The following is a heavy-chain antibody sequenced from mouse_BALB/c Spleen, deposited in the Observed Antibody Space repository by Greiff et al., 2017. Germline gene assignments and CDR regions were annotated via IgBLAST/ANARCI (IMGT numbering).Heavy chain of an antibody. CDR1: GYAFTNYL. D-gene: IGHD2-2*01. Sequence: VQLQESGAELVRPGTSVKVSCKASGYAFTNYLIEWVKQRPGQGLEWIGVINPGSGGTNYNEKFKGKATLTADKSSSTAYMQLSSLTSDDSAVYFCARSIYYGYEDWYFDVWGAGTTVTVSS. J-gene: IGHJ1*01. V-gene: IGHV1-54*01. CDR2: INPGSGGT. CDR3: ARSIYYGYEDWYFDV.